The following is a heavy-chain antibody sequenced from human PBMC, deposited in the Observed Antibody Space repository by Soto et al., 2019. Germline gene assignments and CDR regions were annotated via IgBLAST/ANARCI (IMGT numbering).Heavy chain of an antibody. CDR3: AKSGGYYYGWFDP. J-gene: IGHJ5*02. Sequence: GDLRLSFAASGFPFRRYAMSWVLQVPGKGLEWVSAISGSGGSTYYADSVKGRFTISRDNSKNTLYLQMNSLRAEDTAVYYCAKSGGYYYGWFDPWGQGTLVTFSS. D-gene: IGHD3-22*01. CDR2: ISGSGGST. V-gene: IGHV3-23*01. CDR1: GFPFRRYA.